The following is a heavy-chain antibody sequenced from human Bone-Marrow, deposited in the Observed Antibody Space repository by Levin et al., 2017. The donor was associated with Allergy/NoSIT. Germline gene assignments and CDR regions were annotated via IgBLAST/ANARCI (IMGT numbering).Heavy chain of an antibody. J-gene: IGHJ4*02. Sequence: LSLPCAASGFTFRDYYMTWLRQPPGKGLEWVSYIGSGGGDTKYADSVKGRFTISRDNAKKSLFLQMDSLRVEDTAVYYCARRSSAEYWGQGTLVTVYS. V-gene: IGHV3-11*03. CDR2: IGSGGGDT. CDR1: GFTFRDYY. CDR3: ARRSSAEY. D-gene: IGHD6-6*01.